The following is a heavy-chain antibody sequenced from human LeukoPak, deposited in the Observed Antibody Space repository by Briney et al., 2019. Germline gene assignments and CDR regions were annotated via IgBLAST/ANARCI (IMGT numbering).Heavy chain of an antibody. CDR3: AKDLLKTQLTVTAPFDY. D-gene: IGHD2-21*02. J-gene: IGHJ4*02. CDR1: GFTFNTYA. Sequence: GGSLRLSCAASGFTFNTYAMSWVRQTPGKGLEWVSGISDSGDGTHYADSVEGRFTISRDNSKDTLYLQMNSLRAEDTAVYYCAKDLLKTQLTVTAPFDYWGQGTLATVSS. CDR2: ISDSGDGT. V-gene: IGHV3-23*01.